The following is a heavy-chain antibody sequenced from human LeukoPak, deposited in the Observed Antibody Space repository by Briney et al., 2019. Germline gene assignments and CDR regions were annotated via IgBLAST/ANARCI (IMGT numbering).Heavy chain of an antibody. CDR1: GYIFTGYY. CDR3: ARHPYSGSYHFDY. V-gene: IGHV1-2*02. Sequence: AAVKVSCKASGYIFTGYYMHWVRQAPGQGLEWMGWINPNSGGTNSAQKFQGRVTMTRDTSISTAYMELSRLTSDDTAVYYCARHPYSGSYHFDYWGRGTLVTASS. J-gene: IGHJ4*02. D-gene: IGHD1-26*01. CDR2: INPNSGGT.